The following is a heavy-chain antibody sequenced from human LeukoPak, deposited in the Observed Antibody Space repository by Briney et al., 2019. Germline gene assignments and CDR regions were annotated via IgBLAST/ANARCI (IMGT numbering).Heavy chain of an antibody. J-gene: IGHJ4*02. CDR3: ARDYYGSGSYPYYLDY. V-gene: IGHV3-9*01. D-gene: IGHD3-10*01. CDR2: ISWNSGSI. Sequence: PGGSLRLSCAVSGFTFDDYAMHWVRQGPGKGLEWVSGISWNSGSIGYADSVKGRFTISRDNAKKSLYLQMNSLRAEDTALYYCARDYYGSGSYPYYLDYWGQGTLVTVSS. CDR1: GFTFDDYA.